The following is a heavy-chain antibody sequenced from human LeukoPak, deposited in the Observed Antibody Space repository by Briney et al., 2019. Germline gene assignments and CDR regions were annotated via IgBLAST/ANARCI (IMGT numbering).Heavy chain of an antibody. V-gene: IGHV1-18*01. D-gene: IGHD6-13*01. Sequence: GASVKVSRKASGGTFNSYAISWVRQAPGQGLEWMGWISAYNGNTNYAQKLQGRVTMTTDTSTSTAYMELRSLRSDDTAVYYCARDLDIAAAGTSPFFDYWGQGTLVTVSS. J-gene: IGHJ4*02. CDR3: ARDLDIAAAGTSPFFDY. CDR2: ISAYNGNT. CDR1: GGTFNSYA.